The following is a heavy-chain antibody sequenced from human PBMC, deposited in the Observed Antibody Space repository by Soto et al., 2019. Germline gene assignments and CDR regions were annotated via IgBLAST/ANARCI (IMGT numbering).Heavy chain of an antibody. D-gene: IGHD2-2*01. CDR3: AIAPGRDQLLYP. CDR1: VGTFSSYA. V-gene: IGHV1-69*13. CDR2: IIPIFGTA. Sequence: ASVKVSCKASVGTFSSYAISWVRQAPGQGLEWMGGIIPIFGTANYAQKFQGRVTITADESTSTAYMELSSLRSEDTAVYYCAIAPGRDQLLYPWGQGTLVTVSS. J-gene: IGHJ5*02.